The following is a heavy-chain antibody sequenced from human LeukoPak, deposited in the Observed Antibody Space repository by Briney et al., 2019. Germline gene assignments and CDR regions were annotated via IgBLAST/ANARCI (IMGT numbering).Heavy chain of an antibody. CDR1: GFTFSSYE. J-gene: IGHJ6*04. D-gene: IGHD4-17*01. V-gene: IGHV3-48*03. Sequence: GGSLRLSCAASGFTFSSYEMNWVRQAPGKGLEWVSYISSSGSTIYYADSVKGRFTISRDNGKNSLYLQMNSLRAEDTAVYYCAREPTPDGDPHYYYGMDVWGKGTTVTVSS. CDR3: AREPTPDGDPHYYYGMDV. CDR2: ISSSGSTI.